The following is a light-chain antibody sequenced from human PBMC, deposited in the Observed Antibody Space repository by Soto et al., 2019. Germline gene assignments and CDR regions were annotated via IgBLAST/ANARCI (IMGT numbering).Light chain of an antibody. J-gene: IGKJ3*01. V-gene: IGKV3-20*01. CDR3: QQYCSAPLFT. Sequence: EIVLTQSPGTLSLSPGERATLSCRASQSVSSSYLAWYQQKPGQAPRLLIHGASARATGIPDRFSGSGSGTDFTLTISRLEPEDFAVYYCQQYCSAPLFTFGPGAKVDIK. CDR1: QSVSSSY. CDR2: GAS.